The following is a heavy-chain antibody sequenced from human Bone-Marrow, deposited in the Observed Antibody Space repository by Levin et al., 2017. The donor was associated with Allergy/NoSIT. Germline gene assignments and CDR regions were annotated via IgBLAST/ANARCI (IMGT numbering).Heavy chain of an antibody. CDR3: ARGPFCIGPSCYPNWFDP. CDR2: ISSSGSVM. D-gene: IGHD2-2*01. V-gene: IGHV3-48*03. Sequence: QTGGSLRLSCAASGFIFSTYEMNWVRQSPEKGLEWVSYISSSGSVMYHADSVKGRFTVSRDNAKNSMYLQMDSLRVEDTAVYYCARGPFCIGPSCYPNWFDPWGQGTLVTVSS. CDR1: GFIFSTYE. J-gene: IGHJ5*02.